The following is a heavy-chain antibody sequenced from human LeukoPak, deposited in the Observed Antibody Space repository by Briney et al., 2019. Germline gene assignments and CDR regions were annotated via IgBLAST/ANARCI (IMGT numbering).Heavy chain of an antibody. Sequence: PSETLSLTCTVSGGSISSYYWSWIRQPPGKGLEWIGYIYYSGSTNYSPSLKSRVTISVDTSKNQFSLKLSSVTAADTAVYYCARGGAAAGTIEHWGQGTLVTVSS. V-gene: IGHV4-59*01. CDR2: IYYSGST. D-gene: IGHD6-13*01. CDR3: ARGGAAAGTIEH. J-gene: IGHJ1*01. CDR1: GGSISSYY.